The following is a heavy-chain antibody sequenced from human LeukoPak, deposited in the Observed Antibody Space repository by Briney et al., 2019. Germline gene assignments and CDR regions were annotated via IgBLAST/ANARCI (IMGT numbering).Heavy chain of an antibody. J-gene: IGHJ4*02. CDR2: INHSGST. Sequence: SETLSLTCAVYGGSFSGYYWGWIRQPPGKGLEWIGEINHSGSTNYNPSLKSRVTMSVDTSKNQFSLKLTSVTAADTAVYYCAREAAAGTFYFDYWGQGTLVTVSS. CDR1: GGSFSGYY. CDR3: AREAAAGTFYFDY. D-gene: IGHD6-13*01. V-gene: IGHV4-34*01.